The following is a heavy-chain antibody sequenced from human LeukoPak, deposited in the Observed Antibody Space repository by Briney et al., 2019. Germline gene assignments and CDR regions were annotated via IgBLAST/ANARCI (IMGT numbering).Heavy chain of an antibody. CDR3: SSSWDY. CDR2: ISSTSSII. D-gene: IGHD6-13*01. CDR1: GFTFSSYS. J-gene: IGHJ4*02. Sequence: GGSLRLSCAASGFTFSSYSMSWVRQAPGKGLEWVSYISSTSSIIYYADSVKGQFTISRDNAKNSLYLQMDSLRVEDTAVYYCSSSWDYWGQGTLVTVSS. V-gene: IGHV3-48*04.